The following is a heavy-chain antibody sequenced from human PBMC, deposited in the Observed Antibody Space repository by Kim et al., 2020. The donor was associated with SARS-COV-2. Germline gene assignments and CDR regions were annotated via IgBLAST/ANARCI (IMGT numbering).Heavy chain of an antibody. CDR2: ISYDGSNK. J-gene: IGHJ4*02. CDR3: AKAASYSSSWYPLAPDY. CDR1: GFTFSSYG. V-gene: IGHV3-30*18. Sequence: GGSLRLSCAASGFTFSSYGMHWVRQAPGKGLEWVAVISYDGSNKYYADSVKGRFTISRDNSKNTLYLQMNSLRAEDTAVYYCAKAASYSSSWYPLAPDYWGQGTLVTVSS. D-gene: IGHD6-13*01.